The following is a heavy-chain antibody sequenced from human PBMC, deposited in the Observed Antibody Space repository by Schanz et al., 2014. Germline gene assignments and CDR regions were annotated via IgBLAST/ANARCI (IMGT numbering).Heavy chain of an antibody. Sequence: QVQLVESGGGVVQPGGSLRLSCAASGFTFSSYGMHWVRQAPGKGLEWVAVIWYDGSNKDYADSVKGRFTFSRDSSKNTVYLQMDSLRADDTSVYYCARGRGYIIGQWGQGILVTVSS. CDR3: ARGRGYIIGQ. V-gene: IGHV3-33*01. J-gene: IGHJ4*02. CDR2: IWYDGSNK. D-gene: IGHD3-10*01. CDR1: GFTFSSYG.